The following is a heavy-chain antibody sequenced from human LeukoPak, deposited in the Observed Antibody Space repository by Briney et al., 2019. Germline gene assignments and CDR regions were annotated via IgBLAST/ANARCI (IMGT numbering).Heavy chain of an antibody. V-gene: IGHV3-7*04. CDR2: IKQDGSEK. D-gene: IGHD3-10*01. CDR3: ARVGLKWFGELSSFFDY. CDR1: GFTFSSYW. Sequence: GGSLRLSCAASGFTFSSYWMSWVRQAPGKGLEWVANIKQDGSEKYYVDSVKGRFTISRDNAKNSLYLQMNSLRAEDTAVYYCARVGLKWFGELSSFFDYWGQGTLVTVSS. J-gene: IGHJ4*02.